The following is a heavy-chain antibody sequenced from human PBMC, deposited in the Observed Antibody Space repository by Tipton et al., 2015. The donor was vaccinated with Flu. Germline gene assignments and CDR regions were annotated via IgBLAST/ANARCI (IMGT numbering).Heavy chain of an antibody. V-gene: IGHV4-38-2*02. Sequence: TLSLTCSVSGDSIGSDYFWGWIRQPPGKGLEWIGNVHQAGTTYYTPSLRSRATISVDTSKNQFSLKLSSVTAADTAVYYCARGLYGSGSYQRRYFDSWGQGTQVTVSS. CDR1: GDSIGSDYF. J-gene: IGHJ4*02. CDR2: VHQAGTT. D-gene: IGHD3-10*01. CDR3: ARGLYGSGSYQRRYFDS.